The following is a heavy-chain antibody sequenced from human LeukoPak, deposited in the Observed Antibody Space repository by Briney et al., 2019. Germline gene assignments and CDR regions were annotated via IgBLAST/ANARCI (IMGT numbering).Heavy chain of an antibody. J-gene: IGHJ4*02. Sequence: ASVKVSCKXSGYTFTSYDINWVRQATGQGLEWMGWMNPNSGNTGYAQKFQGRVTITRNTSISTAYMELSSLRSGDTAVYYCARGGYQLLFYYWGQGTLVTVSS. CDR1: GYTFTSYD. CDR3: ARGGYQLLFYY. D-gene: IGHD2-2*01. V-gene: IGHV1-8*03. CDR2: MNPNSGNT.